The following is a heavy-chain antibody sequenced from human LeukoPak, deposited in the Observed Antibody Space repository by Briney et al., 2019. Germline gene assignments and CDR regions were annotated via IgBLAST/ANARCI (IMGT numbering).Heavy chain of an antibody. CDR2: VYYSGST. D-gene: IGHD3-10*01. V-gene: IGHV4-59*01. CDR3: ARGGSESYRNYYYMDV. Sequence: SETLSLTCTVSGGSISSYYWSWIRQPPGKGLEWIGYVYYSGSTNYNPSLKSRVTISVDTSKNQFSLKLSSVTAADTAVYCCARGGSESYRNYYYMDVWGKGTTVTVSS. J-gene: IGHJ6*03. CDR1: GGSISSYY.